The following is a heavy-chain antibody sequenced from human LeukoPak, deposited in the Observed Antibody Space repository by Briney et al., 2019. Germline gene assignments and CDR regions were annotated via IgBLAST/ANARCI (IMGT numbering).Heavy chain of an antibody. J-gene: IGHJ3*02. CDR3: ARVRVAMAGDALDT. CDR2: IDNTGTT. V-gene: IGHV4-59*01. Sequence: SETLSLTCSVSGESMRSSYWTWIRQSPGKGLEWIGYIDNTGTTYYNPSLESRVAISVDTSKSQFYLKVTSVTTADTALYFCARVRVAMAGDALDTWGQGTMVTVSS. D-gene: IGHD6-19*01. CDR1: GESMRSSY.